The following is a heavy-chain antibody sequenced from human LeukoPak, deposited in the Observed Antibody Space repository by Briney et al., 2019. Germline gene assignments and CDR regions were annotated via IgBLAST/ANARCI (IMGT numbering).Heavy chain of an antibody. J-gene: IGHJ5*02. V-gene: IGHV3-64*01. D-gene: IGHD3-3*01. CDR2: ISSNGGST. CDR1: GFTFSSYA. Sequence: GGSLRLSCAASGFTFSSYAMHWVRQAPGKGLEYVSAISSNGGSTYYANSVKGRFTISRDNSKNTPYLQMGSLRAEDMAVYYCARDGTFWSGYYFWFDPWGQGTLVTVSS. CDR3: ARDGTFWSGYYFWFDP.